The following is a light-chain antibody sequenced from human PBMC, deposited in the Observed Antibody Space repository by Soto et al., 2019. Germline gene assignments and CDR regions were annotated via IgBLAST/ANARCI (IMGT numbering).Light chain of an antibody. CDR3: QHYNSYSAA. Sequence: DIQMTQSPSTLSGSVGDRVTITCRASQTISSWLAWYQQKPGKAPKLLIYKASTLKSGVPSRFSGSGSGTEFTLTISSLQPDDFATYHCQHYNSYSAAFGQGTKVELK. CDR1: QTISSW. CDR2: KAS. J-gene: IGKJ1*01. V-gene: IGKV1-5*03.